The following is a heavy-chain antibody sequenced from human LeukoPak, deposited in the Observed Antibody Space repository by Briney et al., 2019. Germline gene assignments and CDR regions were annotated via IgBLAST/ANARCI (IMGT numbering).Heavy chain of an antibody. J-gene: IGHJ4*02. Sequence: ASVKVSCKASGYTFTSCYMHWVRQAPGQGLEWMGIINPSGGSTSYAQKFQGRVTMTRDTSTSTVYMELSSLRSEDTAVYYCARGQSYSTKGLYVGTGYSSGWYESWGQGTLVTVSS. CDR2: INPSGGST. D-gene: IGHD6-19*01. CDR3: ARGQSYSTKGLYVGTGYSSGWYES. V-gene: IGHV1-46*01. CDR1: GYTFTSCY.